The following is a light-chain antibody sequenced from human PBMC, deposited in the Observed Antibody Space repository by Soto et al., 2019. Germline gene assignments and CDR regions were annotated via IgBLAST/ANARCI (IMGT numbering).Light chain of an antibody. Sequence: ALHQAASVYWAPRAALTISCTGNNRDFGGYNYVSWYQQHPGKAPKLMIYDVSNRPSGVSNRFSGSKSGNTASLTISGLQAEDEADYYCSSYTSSSTLLVFGTGTKVPVL. CDR1: NRDFGGYNY. CDR3: SSYTSSSTLLV. J-gene: IGLJ1*01. CDR2: DVS. V-gene: IGLV2-14*01.